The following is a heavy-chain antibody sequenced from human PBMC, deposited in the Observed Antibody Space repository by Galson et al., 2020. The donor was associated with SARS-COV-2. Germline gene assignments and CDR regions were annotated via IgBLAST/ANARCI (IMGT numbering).Heavy chain of an antibody. J-gene: IGHJ4*02. D-gene: IGHD3-22*01. CDR1: AGSISSYY. CDR2: IYANGKA. CDR3: AREGGYYYAGSDFSSGAYFDY. V-gene: IGHV4-4*07. Sequence: ASETLSLTCTVSAGSISSYYWSWIRQPAGKGLEWIGRIYANGKANYNPSLRSRLTMSVDVSKNQFSLRLTSVTAADTAVYYCAREGGYYYAGSDFSSGAYFDYWGQGILVTVSS.